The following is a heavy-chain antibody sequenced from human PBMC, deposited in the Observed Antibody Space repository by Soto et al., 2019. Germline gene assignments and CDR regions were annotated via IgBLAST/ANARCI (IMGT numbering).Heavy chain of an antibody. V-gene: IGHV4-59*02. Sequence: SQTVSLTGTISGGSVSAYYWSWIRHSPGQTVEWIGYIYDGGSPYYNPSLKTRVTIAADSSKSQISLKLTSATAADTAVYYCARGVGSSPKQDWARGTLVTVS. J-gene: IGHJ4*02. CDR3: ARGVGSSPKQD. CDR1: GGSVSAYY. D-gene: IGHD1-26*01. CDR2: IYDGGSP.